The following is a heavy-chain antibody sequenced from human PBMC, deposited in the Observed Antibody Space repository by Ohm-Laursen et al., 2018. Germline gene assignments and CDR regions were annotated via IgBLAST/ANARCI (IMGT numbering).Heavy chain of an antibody. V-gene: IGHV3-7*03. J-gene: IGHJ4*02. CDR3: AKARGIQNFDY. Sequence: SLRLSCAASGFTFSTHYMTWVRQAPGKGLEWVAKIDPDGSGKYYVDSVKGRFTISRDDSKNTLYLQMSSLRAEDTAVFYCAKARGIQNFDYWGQGTLVTVSS. CDR1: GFTFSTHY. D-gene: IGHD5-18*01. CDR2: IDPDGSGK.